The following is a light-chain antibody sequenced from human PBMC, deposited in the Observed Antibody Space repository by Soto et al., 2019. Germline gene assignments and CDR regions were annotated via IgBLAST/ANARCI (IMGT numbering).Light chain of an antibody. V-gene: IGKV1-6*01. Sequence: AIQMTQSPSSLSASVGDRVTITCRASHGIRNDLGWYQQKPGKAPKLPIYAASSLQSGVPSRFSGSGSGTDFTLTISSLQPEDCATYYCLQDYNYPLTFGRGTKVDIK. J-gene: IGKJ3*01. CDR2: AAS. CDR3: LQDYNYPLT. CDR1: HGIRND.